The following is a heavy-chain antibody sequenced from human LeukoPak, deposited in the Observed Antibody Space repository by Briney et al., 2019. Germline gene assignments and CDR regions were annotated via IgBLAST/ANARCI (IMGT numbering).Heavy chain of an antibody. CDR2: IYSGGST. V-gene: IGHV3-53*01. Sequence: PGGSLRLSCAASGFTVSSNYMSWVRQAPGKGLEWVSVIYSGGSTYYADSVKGRFTISRDNAKNSLYLQMNSLRAEDTAVYYCARVIGSGWNDYWGQGTLVTVSS. J-gene: IGHJ4*02. CDR3: ARVIGSGWNDY. CDR1: GFTVSSNY. D-gene: IGHD6-19*01.